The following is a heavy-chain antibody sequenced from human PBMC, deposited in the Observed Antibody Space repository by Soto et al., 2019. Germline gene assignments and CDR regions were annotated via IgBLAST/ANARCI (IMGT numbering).Heavy chain of an antibody. Sequence: SETLSLTCTVSGGSLSSYWWSWIRQPPGKGLEWIGYIYYTGSTNYNPSLKSRVTISLDASKNQFSLKLSSVTAADTAVYYCARGPGASGTYHYYFDYWGPGTLVTVSS. D-gene: IGHD3-10*01. CDR2: IYYTGST. CDR1: GGSLSSYW. J-gene: IGHJ4*02. CDR3: ARGPGASGTYHYYFDY. V-gene: IGHV4-59*01.